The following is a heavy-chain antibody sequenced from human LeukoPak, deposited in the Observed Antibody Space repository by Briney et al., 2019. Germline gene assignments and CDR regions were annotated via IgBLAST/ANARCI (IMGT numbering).Heavy chain of an antibody. J-gene: IGHJ4*02. D-gene: IGHD2-15*01. CDR1: GGTFSSYA. CDR3: ARGYCSGGSCFAADY. V-gene: IGHV1-69*13. CDR2: IIPIFGTA. Sequence: SVKASCKASGGTFSSYAISWVRQAPGQGLEWMGGIIPIFGTANYAQKFQGRVTITADESTSTAYMELSSLRSEDTAVYYCARGYCSGGSCFAADYWGQGTLVTVSS.